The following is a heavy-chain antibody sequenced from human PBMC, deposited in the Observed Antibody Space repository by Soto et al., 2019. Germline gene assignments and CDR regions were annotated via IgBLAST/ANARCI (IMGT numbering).Heavy chain of an antibody. CDR2: ISSSGSTI. Sequence: QVQLVESGGGLVKPGGSLRLSCAASGFTFSDYYMSWIRQAPGKGLEWVSYISSSGSTIYYADSVKGRFTSSRDNAKSSLPRQLNSQPAEYTATYYCARVSPPFDYWGQGTLVTVSS. CDR3: ARVSPPFDY. D-gene: IGHD3-3*02. J-gene: IGHJ4*02. CDR1: GFTFSDYY. V-gene: IGHV3-11*01.